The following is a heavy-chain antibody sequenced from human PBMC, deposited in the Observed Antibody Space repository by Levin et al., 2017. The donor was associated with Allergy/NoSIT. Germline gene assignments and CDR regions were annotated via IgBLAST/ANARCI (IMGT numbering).Heavy chain of an antibody. CDR2: IYHSGST. V-gene: IGHV4-4*02. D-gene: IGHD4-17*01. Sequence: SETLSLTCAVSGGSISSSNWWSWVRQPPGKGLEWIGEIYHSGSTNYNPSLKSRVTISVDKSKNQFSLKLSSVTAADTAVYYCARDSPYGDYDSYWYFDLWGRGTLVTVSS. J-gene: IGHJ2*01. CDR1: GGSISSSNW. CDR3: ARDSPYGDYDSYWYFDL.